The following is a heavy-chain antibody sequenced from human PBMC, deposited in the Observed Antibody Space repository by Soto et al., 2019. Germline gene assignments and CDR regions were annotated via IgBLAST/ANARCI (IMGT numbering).Heavy chain of an antibody. CDR3: ARESNWYGMDV. V-gene: IGHV4-30-4*01. J-gene: IGHJ6*02. D-gene: IGHD1-1*01. CDR2: IYYSGST. Sequence: SETLSLTCTVSGGSTSSGDYYWSWIRQPPGKGLEWIGYIYYSGSTYYNPSLKSRVTISVDTSKNQFSLKLSSVTAADTAVYYCARESNWYGMDVWGQGTTVTVSS. CDR1: GGSTSSGDYY.